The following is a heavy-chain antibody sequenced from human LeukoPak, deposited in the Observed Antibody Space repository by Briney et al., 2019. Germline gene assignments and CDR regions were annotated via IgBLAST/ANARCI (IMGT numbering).Heavy chain of an antibody. D-gene: IGHD1-26*01. CDR2: ISYDGSNK. CDR1: GFTFSSYG. Sequence: HPGRSLRLSCAASGFTFSSYGMHWVRQAPGKGLEWVAVISYDGSNKYYADSVKGRFTISRDNAKNSLYLQMNSLRAEDTAVYYCARDPVGAPYYDYWGQGTLVTVSS. J-gene: IGHJ4*02. CDR3: ARDPVGAPYYDY. V-gene: IGHV3-30*03.